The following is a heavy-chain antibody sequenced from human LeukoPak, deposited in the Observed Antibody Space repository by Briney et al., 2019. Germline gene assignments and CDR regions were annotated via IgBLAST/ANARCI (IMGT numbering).Heavy chain of an antibody. J-gene: IGHJ4*02. Sequence: GASVKVSCNISGYTLTEFSMTWLRQAPGQGLEWMGIINPSGGSTSYAQKFQGRVTMTRDMSTSTVYMELSSLRSEDTAVYYCVRGGAYYFDYWGQGTLVTVSS. D-gene: IGHD3-10*01. CDR2: INPSGGST. V-gene: IGHV1-46*01. CDR1: GYTLTEFS. CDR3: VRGGAYYFDY.